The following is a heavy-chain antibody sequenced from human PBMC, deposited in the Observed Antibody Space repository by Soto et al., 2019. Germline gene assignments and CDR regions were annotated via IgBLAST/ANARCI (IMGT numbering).Heavy chain of an antibody. CDR2: IDWDDDK. V-gene: IGHV2-70*01. Sequence: GSGPTLVNPTQTLTLTCTFSGFSLSTCGMCVSWIRQPPGKALEWLALIDWDDDKYYSTSLKTRLTISKDTSKNQVVLTMTNMDPVDTATYYCARLYYDSSGYILGGGGMDVWGQGTTVTVSS. D-gene: IGHD3-22*01. CDR3: ARLYYDSSGYILGGGGMDV. CDR1: GFSLSTCGMC. J-gene: IGHJ6*02.